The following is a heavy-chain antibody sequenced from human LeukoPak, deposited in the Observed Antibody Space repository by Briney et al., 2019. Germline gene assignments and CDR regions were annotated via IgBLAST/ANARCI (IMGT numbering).Heavy chain of an antibody. J-gene: IGHJ5*02. D-gene: IGHD3-22*01. Sequence: GASVKVSCKASGYTFTGYYMHWVRQAPGQGPEWMGWINPNSGGTNYAQKFQGWVTMTRDTSISTAYMELSRLRSDDTAVYYCARGRRSRYDSSGYYFGNWFDPWGQGTLVTVSS. V-gene: IGHV1-2*04. CDR3: ARGRRSRYDSSGYYFGNWFDP. CDR1: GYTFTGYY. CDR2: INPNSGGT.